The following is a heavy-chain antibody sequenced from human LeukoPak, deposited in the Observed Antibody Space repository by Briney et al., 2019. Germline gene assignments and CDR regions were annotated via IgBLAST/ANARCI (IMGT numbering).Heavy chain of an antibody. Sequence: ASVKVSCKASGYTFTGYYMHWVRQAPGQGLEWMGRINPNSGGTNYAQKFQGRVTMTRDTSISTAYMGLSRLRSDDTAVYYCARDFGDIVVVPAAKATDDYWGQGTLVTVSS. CDR1: GYTFTGYY. D-gene: IGHD2-2*01. V-gene: IGHV1-2*06. J-gene: IGHJ4*02. CDR2: INPNSGGT. CDR3: ARDFGDIVVVPAAKATDDY.